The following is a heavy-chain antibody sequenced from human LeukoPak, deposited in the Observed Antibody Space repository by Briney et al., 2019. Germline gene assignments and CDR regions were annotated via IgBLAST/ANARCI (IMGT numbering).Heavy chain of an antibody. CDR2: ISSSSSYT. D-gene: IGHD6-13*01. V-gene: IGHV3-11*06. CDR1: GFTFSDYY. CDR3: ARGYSSSWYGDLSFDY. Sequence: PGESLRLSCAASGFTFSDYYMSWIRQAPGKGLELVSYISSSSSYTNYADSVKGRLTISRDNAKNSLYLQMNSLRAEDTAVYYCARGYSSSWYGDLSFDYWGQGTLVTVSS. J-gene: IGHJ4*02.